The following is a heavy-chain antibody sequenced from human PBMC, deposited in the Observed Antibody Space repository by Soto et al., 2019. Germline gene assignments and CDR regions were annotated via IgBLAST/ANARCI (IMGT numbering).Heavy chain of an antibody. V-gene: IGHV3-30*18. D-gene: IGHD1-1*01. CDR2: ISYDGNNK. Sequence: QVQLVESGGGVVQPGRSLRLSCAASGFTFSTYGMHWVRQAPGKGLEWVAVISYDGNNKYYADSVKGRFTISRDNSKNTLYLQMGSLRAEDTAVYYCAKSVYNWNDGFFDYWGQGTLVTVSS. CDR1: GFTFSTYG. CDR3: AKSVYNWNDGFFDY. J-gene: IGHJ4*02.